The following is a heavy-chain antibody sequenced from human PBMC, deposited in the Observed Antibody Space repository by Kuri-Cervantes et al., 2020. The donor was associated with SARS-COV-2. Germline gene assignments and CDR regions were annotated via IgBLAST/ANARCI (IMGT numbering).Heavy chain of an antibody. CDR1: GFTFSDYS. D-gene: IGHD2-15*01. V-gene: IGHV3-73*01. Sequence: GGSLRLSCAASGFTFSDYSMNWVRQAPGKGLEWVGRIRSKPNNYATAYTASVKGRFTISRDDSENTAYLQMNSLKTEDTAVYFCTSGSCSGGRCYYSFDYWGQGTLVTVSS. CDR2: IRSKPNNYAT. J-gene: IGHJ4*02. CDR3: TSGSCSGGRCYYSFDY.